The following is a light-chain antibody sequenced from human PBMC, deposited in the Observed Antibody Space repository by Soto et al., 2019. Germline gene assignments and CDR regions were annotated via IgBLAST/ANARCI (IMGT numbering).Light chain of an antibody. J-gene: IGKJ5*01. V-gene: IGKV3-11*01. Sequence: EIVLTQSPATLSLSPGERATLSCRASQSVSNYLAWYQQKPGQAPRLLIYDASNRATGIPARFSGSGSGTDFTLTTSSLEPEDFAVYYCQQRSNWPITFGQGTRLEIK. CDR1: QSVSNY. CDR3: QQRSNWPIT. CDR2: DAS.